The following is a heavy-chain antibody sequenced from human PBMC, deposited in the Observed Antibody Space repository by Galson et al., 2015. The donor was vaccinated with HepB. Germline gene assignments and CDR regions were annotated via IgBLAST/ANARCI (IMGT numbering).Heavy chain of an antibody. V-gene: IGHV1-18*01. Sequence: SVKVSCKASGYTFTSYGISWVRQAPGQGLEWMGWISAYNGNTNYAQKLQGRVTMTTDTSTSTAYMELRSLRSDDTAVYYCARTHIQYSSGIWFDPWGQGTLVTVSS. D-gene: IGHD6-19*01. CDR1: GYTFTSYG. J-gene: IGHJ5*02. CDR3: ARTHIQYSSGIWFDP. CDR2: ISAYNGNT.